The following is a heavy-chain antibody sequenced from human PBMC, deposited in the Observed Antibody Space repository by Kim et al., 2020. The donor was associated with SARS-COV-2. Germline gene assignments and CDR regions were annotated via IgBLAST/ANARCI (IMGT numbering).Heavy chain of an antibody. CDR3: ARDRGEFLDY. CDR1: GFTFSSYA. CDR2: ISYDGSNK. D-gene: IGHD3-16*01. J-gene: IGHJ4*02. Sequence: GGSLRLSCAASGFTFSSYAMHWVRQAPGKGLEWVAVISYDGSNKYYADSVKGRFTISRDNSKNTLYLQMNSLRAEDTAVYYCARDRGEFLDYWGQGTLVTVSS. V-gene: IGHV3-30*04.